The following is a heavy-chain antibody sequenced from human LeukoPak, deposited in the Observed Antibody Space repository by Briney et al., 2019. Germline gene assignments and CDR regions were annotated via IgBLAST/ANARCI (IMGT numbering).Heavy chain of an antibody. CDR3: ARSGVGGMDV. J-gene: IGHJ6*02. CDR1: GFTFSSYA. Sequence: PGRSLRLSCAASGFTFSSYAMHWVRQAPGKGLELMAVISYNGSNKYYADSVKGRFTISRDNSKNTLFLQMNSLRAEDTAVYYCARSGVGGMDVWGQGTTVTASS. CDR2: ISYNGSNK. V-gene: IGHV3-33*08. D-gene: IGHD2-8*01.